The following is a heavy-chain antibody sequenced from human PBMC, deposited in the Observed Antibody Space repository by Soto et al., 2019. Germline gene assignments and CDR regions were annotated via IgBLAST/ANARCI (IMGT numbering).Heavy chain of an antibody. CDR2: IDPTDSFT. CDR3: ARRGYDFWSGLDV. J-gene: IGHJ6*02. Sequence: PGESLKISCKGSGYNFTSYWIIWVRQVPGKGLEWMGNIDPTDSFTNYSPSFQGHVTISTDKSMSTAYLQWGTLKASDTAMYYCARRGYDFWSGLDVWGQGTTVTVSS. V-gene: IGHV5-10-1*01. CDR1: GYNFTSYW. D-gene: IGHD3-3*01.